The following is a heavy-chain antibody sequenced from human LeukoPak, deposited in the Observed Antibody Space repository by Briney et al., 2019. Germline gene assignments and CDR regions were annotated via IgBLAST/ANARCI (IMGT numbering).Heavy chain of an antibody. Sequence: SETLSLTCVVYGGAFSGYYWSWIRQPPGKGLEWIGEINHRGSTNYNPSLKSRVSISVDTSKNQFSLKLTSVTAADTAVYYCAGKAVAGPYFDYWGQGTLVTVSS. CDR2: INHRGST. V-gene: IGHV4-34*01. CDR1: GGAFSGYY. J-gene: IGHJ4*02. CDR3: AGKAVAGPYFDY. D-gene: IGHD6-19*01.